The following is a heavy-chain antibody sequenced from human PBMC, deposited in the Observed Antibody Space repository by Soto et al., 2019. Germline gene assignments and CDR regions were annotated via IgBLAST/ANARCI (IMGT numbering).Heavy chain of an antibody. J-gene: IGHJ4*02. V-gene: IGHV1-2*02. CDR3: AAGDYGTCGYPFSYFDY. Sequence: HEHLVQSGAEVKRPGASLKVSCKASGYSFTGYYIHWVRQAPGQGLEWMGWINPDSGATNYAHNRQSRVTLTSDTSISTASMDLTSLTSDNTAVYYCAAGDYGTCGYPFSYFDYWGQGTLVIVSS. D-gene: IGHD3-22*01. CDR1: GYSFTGYY. CDR2: INPDSGAT.